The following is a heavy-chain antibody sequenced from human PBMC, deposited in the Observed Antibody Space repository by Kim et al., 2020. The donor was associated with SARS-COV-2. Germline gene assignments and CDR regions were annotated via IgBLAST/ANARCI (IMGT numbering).Heavy chain of an antibody. D-gene: IGHD3-10*01. V-gene: IGHV3-53*01. CDR1: GFSVITTY. CDR2: LHSDGDT. J-gene: IGHJ4*02. Sequence: GGSLRLSCAVSGFSVITTYMGWVRQAPGRGLEWISMLHSDGDTYYADSVKGRFTVSRDTAKNTLYLQMNSLRADDTAVYYCARDGFGQPQRYDYWGRGTLVTVSS. CDR3: ARDGFGQPQRYDY.